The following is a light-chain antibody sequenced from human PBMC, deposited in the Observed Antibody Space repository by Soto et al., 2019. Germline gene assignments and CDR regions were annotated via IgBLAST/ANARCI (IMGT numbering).Light chain of an antibody. CDR1: SSNIGAGYD. CDR2: GNS. CDR3: QSYDSSLSAYVV. Sequence: QSVLTQPPSVSGAPGQRVTISCTGSSSNIGAGYDVHWYQQLPGTAPKLLIYGNSNRSSGVPDRFSGSKSGTSASLAITGLQAEDEADYYCQSYDSSLSAYVVFGGGTKLTVL. V-gene: IGLV1-40*01. J-gene: IGLJ2*01.